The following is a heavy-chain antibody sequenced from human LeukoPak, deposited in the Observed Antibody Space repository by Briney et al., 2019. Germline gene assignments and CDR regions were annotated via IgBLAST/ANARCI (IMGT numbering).Heavy chain of an antibody. Sequence: PSETLSLTCTVSGGSISSGSCYWSWIRQPAGKGLEWIGRIYSSGSTNYNPSLKSRVTISVDTSKNQFSLKLSSVTAADTAVYYCARDIVGGWGLQLDWYFDLWGRGTLVTVSS. V-gene: IGHV4-61*02. J-gene: IGHJ2*01. D-gene: IGHD2-21*01. CDR1: GGSISSGSCY. CDR2: IYSSGST. CDR3: ARDIVGGWGLQLDWYFDL.